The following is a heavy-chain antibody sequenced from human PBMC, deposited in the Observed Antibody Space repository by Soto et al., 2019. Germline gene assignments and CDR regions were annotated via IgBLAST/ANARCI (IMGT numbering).Heavy chain of an antibody. J-gene: IGHJ4*02. D-gene: IGHD2-2*01. V-gene: IGHV3-23*01. Sequence: PGGSLRLSCAASGFTFSSYAMSWVRQTPGKGLEWVSAISGSGGSTYHADSVKGRFTISRDNSKNTLYLQMNSLRAEDTAIYYCAKLLVPAARVLDYWGQGTLVTVSS. CDR3: AKLLVPAARVLDY. CDR2: ISGSGGST. CDR1: GFTFSSYA.